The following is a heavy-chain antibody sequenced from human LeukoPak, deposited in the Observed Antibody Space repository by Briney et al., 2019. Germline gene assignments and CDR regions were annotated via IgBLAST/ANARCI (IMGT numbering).Heavy chain of an antibody. J-gene: IGHJ5*02. Sequence: SVKVSCKASGCTFSSYAISWVRQAPGQGLEWMGGIIPIFGTANYAQKFQGRGMITSYESTSTAYMELSSLRSEDTAVYYCARDISSWWFDPWGQGTLVTVSS. V-gene: IGHV1-69*13. CDR2: IIPIFGTA. D-gene: IGHD3-3*02. CDR1: GCTFSSYA. CDR3: ARDISSWWFDP.